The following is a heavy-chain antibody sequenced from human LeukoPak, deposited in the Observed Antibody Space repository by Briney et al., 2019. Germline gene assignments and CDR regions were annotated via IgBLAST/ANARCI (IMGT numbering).Heavy chain of an antibody. D-gene: IGHD6-19*01. J-gene: IGHJ4*02. CDR1: GFTFSDYY. CDR2: IYSDGRT. CDR3: ARDPTDSGLGDY. Sequence: GGSLRLSCAASGFTFSDYYMSWVRQAPGKGLERVSVIYSDGRTYYADSVKGRFTISRDSSKNTLYLQMNSLRAEDTAVYYCARDPTDSGLGDYWGQGTLVTVSS. V-gene: IGHV3-53*01.